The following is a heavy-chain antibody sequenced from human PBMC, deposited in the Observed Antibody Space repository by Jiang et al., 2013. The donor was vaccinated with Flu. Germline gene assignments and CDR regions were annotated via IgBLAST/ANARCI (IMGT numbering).Heavy chain of an antibody. CDR2: VYYSGYT. V-gene: IGHV4-39*01. Sequence: KPSETLSLTCTVSGDSISSSIYYWGWIRQPPGKGLEWIGSVYYSGYTYFNPSLQSRVTISVDTSENQFSLKLSSVTAADTAVYYCARQRGDTMVRGVIKDWFDPWGQGTQVTVSS. J-gene: IGHJ5*02. CDR1: GDSISSSIYY. D-gene: IGHD3-10*01. CDR3: ARQRGDTMVRGVIKDWFDP.